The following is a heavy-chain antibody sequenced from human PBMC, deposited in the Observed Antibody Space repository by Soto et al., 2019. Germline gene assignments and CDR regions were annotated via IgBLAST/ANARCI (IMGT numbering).Heavy chain of an antibody. CDR3: AKDSSIVVVPEALDY. CDR1: EVNFDDLT. J-gene: IGHJ4*02. D-gene: IGHD2-21*01. Sequence: VRPMRLSCGVSEVNFDDLTMHWVRKAPGKGLEWVSLISWDGGSTYYADSVKGRFTISRDNSKNSLYLQMNSLRTEDTALYYCAKDSSIVVVPEALDYWGQGTLVTVSS. V-gene: IGHV3-43*01. CDR2: ISWDGGST.